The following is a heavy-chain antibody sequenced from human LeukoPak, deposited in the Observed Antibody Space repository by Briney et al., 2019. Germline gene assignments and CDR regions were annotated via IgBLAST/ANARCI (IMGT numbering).Heavy chain of an antibody. V-gene: IGHV4-31*03. CDR1: GGSISSRSYY. D-gene: IGHD3-9*01. J-gene: IGHJ6*02. CDR3: AREVSSTAGPKGDILTGYLSYYYGMDV. CDR2: IYYSGST. Sequence: PSETLSLTCTVSGGSISSRSYYWGWIRQHPGKGLEWIGYIYYSGSTYYNPSLKSRVTISVDTSKNQFSLKLSSVTAADTAVYYCAREVSSTAGPKGDILTGYLSYYYGMDVWGQGTTVTVSS.